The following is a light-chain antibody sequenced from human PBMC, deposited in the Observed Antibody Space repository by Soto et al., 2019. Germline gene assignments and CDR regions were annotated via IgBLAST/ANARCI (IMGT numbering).Light chain of an antibody. CDR2: AVS. J-gene: IGLJ2*01. Sequence: QSALTQPASVSGSPGQSMTISCTGTSNDIGAYRYVSWYQQHPGKAPKLIIYAVSIRPSGVSNRFSGSKSGNTASLTISGLQAEDEADYYCFSYTSSTSLVFGGGTKVTVL. CDR1: SNDIGAYRY. CDR3: FSYTSSTSLV. V-gene: IGLV2-14*01.